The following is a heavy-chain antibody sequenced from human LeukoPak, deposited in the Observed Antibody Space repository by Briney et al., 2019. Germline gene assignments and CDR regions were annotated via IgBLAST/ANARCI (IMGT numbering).Heavy chain of an antibody. V-gene: IGHV2-26*01. J-gene: IGHJ4*02. D-gene: IGHD3-10*01. CDR3: ARYYGSGSFDY. CDR2: IFSNDEK. CDR1: GFSLSNARMG. Sequence: ESGPTLVNPTETLTLTCTVSGFSLSNARMGVSWIRQPPGKALEWLSHIFSNDEKSYSTSLKSRLTISKDTSKSQAVLTMTNMDPVDTATYYCARYYGSGSFDYWGQGTLVTVSS.